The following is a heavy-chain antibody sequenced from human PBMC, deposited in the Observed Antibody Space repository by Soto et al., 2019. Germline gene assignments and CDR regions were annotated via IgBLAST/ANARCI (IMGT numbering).Heavy chain of an antibody. CDR2: IYYSGST. CDR1: GGSFSGYY. CDR3: ARIYDTGDYYFDY. J-gene: IGHJ4*02. V-gene: IGHV4-59*01. D-gene: IGHD3-9*01. Sequence: SETLSLTCAVYGGSFSGYYWSWIRQPPGKGLEWIGYIYYSGSTNYNPSLKSRVTISVDTSKNQFSLKLSSVTAADTAVYYCARIYDTGDYYFDYWGQGTLVTVPS.